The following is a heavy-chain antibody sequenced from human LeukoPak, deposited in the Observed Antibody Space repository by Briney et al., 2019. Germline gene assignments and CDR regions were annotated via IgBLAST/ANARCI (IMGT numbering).Heavy chain of an antibody. CDR3: AKGIYSSGWSYFDY. CDR1: GFTFGSSA. Sequence: HPGGSLRLSCAASGFTFGSSAMSWVRQAPGKGLEWVSTLSGSGITTYYADSVKGRFTISRDNSKNTLYLQMNSLRAEDTAVYYCAKGIYSSGWSYFDYWGHGTLVTVSS. V-gene: IGHV3-23*01. J-gene: IGHJ4*01. CDR2: LSGSGITT. D-gene: IGHD6-19*01.